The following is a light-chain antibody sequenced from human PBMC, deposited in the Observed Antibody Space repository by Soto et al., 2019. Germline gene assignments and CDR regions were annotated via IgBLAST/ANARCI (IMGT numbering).Light chain of an antibody. J-gene: IGKJ1*01. CDR1: QSVSSN. Sequence: EIVMTQSPATLSVSPGERATLSCRASQSVSSNLAWYQQKPGQAPSLLIYGASTRATGIPARFSGSGSGTGFTLTISSLQSEDFAVYYCQQFHNWPRTFGQGTKVEIQ. CDR2: GAS. V-gene: IGKV3-15*01. CDR3: QQFHNWPRT.